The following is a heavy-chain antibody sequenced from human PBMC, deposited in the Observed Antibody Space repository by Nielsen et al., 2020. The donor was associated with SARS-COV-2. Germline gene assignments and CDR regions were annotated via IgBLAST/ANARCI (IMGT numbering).Heavy chain of an antibody. CDR1: GFTFSTYG. Sequence: GESLKISCAESGFTFSTYGMHWVRQAPGKGLEWVAAISYDGSNKYYVDSVKGRFTISRDNSKNTLYLQMSSLREEDTAVYYCAKDWTAIVVVPSGGVDYWGQGTLVTVSS. V-gene: IGHV3-30*18. CDR3: AKDWTAIVVVPSGGVDY. CDR2: ISYDGSNK. J-gene: IGHJ4*02. D-gene: IGHD2-15*01.